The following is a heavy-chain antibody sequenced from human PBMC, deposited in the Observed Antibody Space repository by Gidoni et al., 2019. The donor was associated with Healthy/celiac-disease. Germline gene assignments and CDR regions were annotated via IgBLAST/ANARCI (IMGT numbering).Heavy chain of an antibody. CDR1: GFTFSSYA. CDR3: ARPRGGRYYYYGMDV. J-gene: IGHJ6*02. V-gene: IGHV3-30-3*01. Sequence: QVQLVESGGGVVQPGRSLRLSCAASGFTFSSYAMHWVRQAPGKGLEWVAVISYDGSNKYYADSVKGRFTISRDNSKNTLYLQMNSLRAEDTAVYYCARPRGGRYYYYGMDVWGQGTTVTVSS. CDR2: ISYDGSNK. D-gene: IGHD3-16*01.